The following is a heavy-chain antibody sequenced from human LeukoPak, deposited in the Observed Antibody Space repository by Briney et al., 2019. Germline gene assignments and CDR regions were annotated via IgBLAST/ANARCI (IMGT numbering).Heavy chain of an antibody. CDR2: ISWNSGSI. D-gene: IGHD6-19*01. J-gene: IGHJ4*01. V-gene: IGHV3-9*01. Sequence: PGGPLRLSCAASGFTFDDYAMHWVRQAPGKGLEWVSGISWNSGSIGYADSVKGRFTISRDNAKNSLYLQMNSLRVEDTAVYYCASNVKNSGWPFFDQWGPGTLVTVSS. CDR1: GFTFDDYA. CDR3: ASNVKNSGWPFFDQ.